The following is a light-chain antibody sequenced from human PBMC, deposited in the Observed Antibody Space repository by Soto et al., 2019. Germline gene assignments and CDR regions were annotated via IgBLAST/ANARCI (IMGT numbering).Light chain of an antibody. Sequence: EIVMTQSPATLSVSPGERATLSCRASQSVGSNLAWYQQKPGQAPRLLIYGASNRATGIPDRFSGSGSGTDFTLTISSLEPEDFAVYYCQQRKNWQVTFGQGTRLEI. CDR1: QSVGSN. J-gene: IGKJ5*01. V-gene: IGKV3D-15*01. CDR3: QQRKNWQVT. CDR2: GAS.